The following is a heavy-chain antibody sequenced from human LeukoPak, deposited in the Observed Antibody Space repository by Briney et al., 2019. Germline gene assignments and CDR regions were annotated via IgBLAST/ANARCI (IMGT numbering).Heavy chain of an antibody. CDR1: GFTFSSYN. V-gene: IGHV3-48*01. D-gene: IGHD6-6*01. CDR3: ARDAEYSSSRFLDY. Sequence: GGSLRLSCAASGFTFSSYNMNWVRQAPGKGLEGVADISSSSSIINYADSVRGRFTISRDNAKKSLYLQMNSLRAEDTAVYYCARDAEYSSSRFLDYWGQGTLVTVSS. CDR2: ISSSSSII. J-gene: IGHJ4*02.